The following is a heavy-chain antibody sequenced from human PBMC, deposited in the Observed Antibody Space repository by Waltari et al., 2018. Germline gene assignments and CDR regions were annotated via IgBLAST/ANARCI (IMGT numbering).Heavy chain of an antibody. CDR2: INIVGSRT. V-gene: IGHV3-74*01. CDR1: AFTFSSYW. Sequence: EVRLVESGGGLVQPGGSLRLSCEASAFTFSSYWMQWVRQSTGKGLVWVSGINIVGSRTSDADSVKGRLTISRDNAKNTLSLQMNKLRAEDTAVYYCASVKMHTSGWYGNYYYYYYMDVWGKGTTVTVSS. D-gene: IGHD6-19*01. CDR3: ASVKMHTSGWYGNYYYYYYMDV. J-gene: IGHJ6*03.